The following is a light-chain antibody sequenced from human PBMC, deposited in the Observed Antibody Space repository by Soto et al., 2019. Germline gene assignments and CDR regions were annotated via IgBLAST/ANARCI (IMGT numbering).Light chain of an antibody. CDR1: QSVRSY. CDR2: GAS. CDR3: RQYDHWPQT. J-gene: IGKJ1*01. V-gene: IGKV3-15*01. Sequence: EVVMTQSPATLSVSPGERATLSCGASQSVRSYLAWYQQKPGQAPRLLIHGASTRAPGIPARFSGSGSGTDFTLTISSLQSEDFAVYYCRQYDHWPQTFGQGTKVDIK.